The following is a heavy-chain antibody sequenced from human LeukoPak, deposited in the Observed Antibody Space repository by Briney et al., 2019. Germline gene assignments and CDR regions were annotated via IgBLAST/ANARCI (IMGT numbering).Heavy chain of an antibody. Sequence: SETLSLTCTVSGGSISSHYWSWIRQPPRKGLEWIGYIYYSGSTNYNPSLKSRVTISVDTSKNQFSLKLSSVTAADTAVYYCARVGGSSFLWGQGTLVTVSS. CDR1: GGSISSHY. D-gene: IGHD6-6*01. V-gene: IGHV4-59*11. CDR2: IYYSGST. J-gene: IGHJ4*02. CDR3: ARVGGSSFL.